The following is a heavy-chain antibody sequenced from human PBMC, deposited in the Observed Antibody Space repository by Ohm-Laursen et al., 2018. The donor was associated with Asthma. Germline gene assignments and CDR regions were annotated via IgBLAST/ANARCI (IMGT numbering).Heavy chain of an antibody. J-gene: IGHJ4*02. Sequence: SQTLSLTCTVSGDSISSSSYYWGWIRQPPGKGLEWIGSIYYSGSTYYNPSLKSRVTISVDTSKNQFSLKLSSVTAADTAVYYCARHGEAYSSSWTNLADYWGQGTLVTVSS. CDR1: GDSISSSSYY. CDR3: ARHGEAYSSSWTNLADY. CDR2: IYYSGST. V-gene: IGHV4-39*01. D-gene: IGHD6-13*01.